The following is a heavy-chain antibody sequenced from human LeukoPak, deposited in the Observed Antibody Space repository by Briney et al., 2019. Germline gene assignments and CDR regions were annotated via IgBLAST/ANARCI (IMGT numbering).Heavy chain of an antibody. Sequence: ASVKVSCKASGYTFTGYYMHWVRQAPGQGLEWMGWIYPNSGGTKYAQKFQGRVTMTTDTSTTTAYMDVRSLRSDDTAVYYCARVGHRDEDHFDYWGQGTLVTVSS. J-gene: IGHJ4*02. CDR1: GYTFTGYY. D-gene: IGHD5-24*01. CDR3: ARVGHRDEDHFDY. CDR2: IYPNSGGT. V-gene: IGHV1-2*02.